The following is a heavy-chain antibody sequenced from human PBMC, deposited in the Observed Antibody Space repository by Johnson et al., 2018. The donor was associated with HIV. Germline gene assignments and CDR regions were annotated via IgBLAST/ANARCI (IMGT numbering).Heavy chain of an antibody. Sequence: QVQLVESGGGLVQPGGSLRLSCAASGFTFADYGMHWVRQPPGKGLEWVAFIAHDESITHYADSVKGRFTMSRDNSKITLYLHMKSLRPEDTSIYYCAKDDNLGVWYSDAFDVWGQGTVVTVSS. V-gene: IGHV3-30*02. D-gene: IGHD6-19*01. CDR3: AKDDNLGVWYSDAFDV. CDR1: GFTFADYG. CDR2: IAHDESIT. J-gene: IGHJ3*01.